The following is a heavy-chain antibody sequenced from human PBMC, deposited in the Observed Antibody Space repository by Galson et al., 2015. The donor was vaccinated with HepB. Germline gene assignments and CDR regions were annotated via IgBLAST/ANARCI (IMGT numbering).Heavy chain of an antibody. V-gene: IGHV1-18*04. CDR3: ARDLGRGLLTEEAPGYFDL. J-gene: IGHJ2*01. Sequence: SVKVSCKASGYTFTSYGISWVRQAPGQGLEWMGWISAYNSNTNYAQKLQGRVTMTTDTSTSTAYMELRSLRSDDTAVYYCARDLGRGLLTEEAPGYFDLWGRGTLVTVSS. CDR2: ISAYNSNT. D-gene: IGHD1-14*01. CDR1: GYTFTSYG.